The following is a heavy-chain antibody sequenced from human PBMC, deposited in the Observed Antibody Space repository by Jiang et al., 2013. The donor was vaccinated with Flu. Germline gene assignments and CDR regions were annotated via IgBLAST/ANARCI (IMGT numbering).Heavy chain of an antibody. CDR2: INPSGGAT. Sequence: GAEVKKPGASVKISCKASGYSFTNYYIHWVRQAPGQGLEWLGVINPSGGATSYARNFQGRLTMTRDTSTNTVYMELSSLRSEDTAVYFCTREGAYVVVPPGAFDLWGRGTLVTVSS. CDR3: TREGAYVVVPPGAFDL. D-gene: IGHD2-2*01. V-gene: IGHV1-46*03. J-gene: IGHJ2*01. CDR1: GYSFTNYY.